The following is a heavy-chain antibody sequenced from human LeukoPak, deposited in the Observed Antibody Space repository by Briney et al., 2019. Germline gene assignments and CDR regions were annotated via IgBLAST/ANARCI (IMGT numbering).Heavy chain of an antibody. J-gene: IGHJ4*02. Sequence: SETLSLTCAVYGGSFRGYYWSWIRQPPGKGLEWIGEINHSGSTNYNPSLKSRVTISVDTSKNQFSLKLTSVTAADTAVYFCARGSGSYYFWGQGTLVAVSS. CDR1: GGSFRGYY. CDR3: ARGSGSYYF. CDR2: INHSGST. V-gene: IGHV4-34*01. D-gene: IGHD1-26*01.